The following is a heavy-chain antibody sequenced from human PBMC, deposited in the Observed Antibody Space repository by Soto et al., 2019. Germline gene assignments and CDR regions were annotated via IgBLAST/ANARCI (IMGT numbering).Heavy chain of an antibody. CDR1: GFTFSSYS. D-gene: IGHD4-4*01. CDR3: ATARLQAYYYYYYGMDV. CDR2: ISSSSSYI. J-gene: IGHJ6*02. V-gene: IGHV3-21*01. Sequence: PSETLRLSCAASGFTFSSYSMNWVRQAPGKGLEWVSSISSSSSYIYYADSVKGRFTISRDNAKNSLYLQMNSLRAEDTAVYYCATARLQAYYYYYYGMDVWGQGTTVTVSS.